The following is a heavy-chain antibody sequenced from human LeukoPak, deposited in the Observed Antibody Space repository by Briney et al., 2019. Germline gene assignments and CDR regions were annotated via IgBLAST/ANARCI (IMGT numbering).Heavy chain of an antibody. CDR2: INAGNGNT. J-gene: IGHJ4*02. Sequence: GASVTVSCKASGYTFTSYAMHWVRQAPGQRLEWMGWINAGNGNTKYSQKFQGRVTITRDTSASTAYMELSRLRSEDTAVYYCARAFIVVVPAATSVGRFDYWGQGTLVTVSS. D-gene: IGHD2-2*01. CDR1: GYTFTSYA. V-gene: IGHV1-3*01. CDR3: ARAFIVVVPAATSVGRFDY.